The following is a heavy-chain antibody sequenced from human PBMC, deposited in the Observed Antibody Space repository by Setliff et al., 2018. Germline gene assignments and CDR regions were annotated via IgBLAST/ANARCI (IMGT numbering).Heavy chain of an antibody. CDR3: ARDNVDTAMGLSYYYYYYMDV. D-gene: IGHD5-18*01. Sequence: SETLSLTCTVSGDSISSGSYYWTWIRQPAGKGLEWIGHFHTGGSTNYNRSLRSRVSISVDTSKNQFSLKRSSVTAADTATYYCARDNVDTAMGLSYYYYYYMDVWGKGTTVTV. CDR1: GDSISSGSYY. J-gene: IGHJ6*03. CDR2: FHTGGST. V-gene: IGHV4-61*09.